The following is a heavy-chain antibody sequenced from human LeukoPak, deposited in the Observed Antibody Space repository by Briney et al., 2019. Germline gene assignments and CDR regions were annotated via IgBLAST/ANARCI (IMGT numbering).Heavy chain of an antibody. CDR2: IKQDGSEK. Sequence: GGSLRLSCAASGFTFSSYWMSWVRQAPGKGLEWVANIKQDGSEKYYVDSVKGRFTISRDNAKNSLYLQMNSLRAEDTAVYYCAKEFGDSYYYYYMDVWGKGTTVTVSS. D-gene: IGHD3-10*01. CDR1: GFTFSSYW. J-gene: IGHJ6*03. CDR3: AKEFGDSYYYYYMDV. V-gene: IGHV3-7*03.